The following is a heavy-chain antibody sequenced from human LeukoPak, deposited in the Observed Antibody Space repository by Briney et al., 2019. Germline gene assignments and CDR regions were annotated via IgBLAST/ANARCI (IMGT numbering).Heavy chain of an antibody. Sequence: PGGSLRLSCAASGFTFSSYGMHWVRQAPGKGLEWVAVISYDGSNKYYADSAKGRFTISRDNSKNTLYLQMNSLRAEDTAVYYCAKAISGAIDAFDIWGQGTMVTVSS. CDR1: GFTFSSYG. CDR2: ISYDGSNK. V-gene: IGHV3-30*18. CDR3: AKAISGAIDAFDI. D-gene: IGHD6-19*01. J-gene: IGHJ3*02.